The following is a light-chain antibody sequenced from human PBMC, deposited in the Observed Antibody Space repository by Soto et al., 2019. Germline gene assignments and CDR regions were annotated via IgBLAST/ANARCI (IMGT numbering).Light chain of an antibody. Sequence: EIVMTQSPATLSVSPGERATLSCRASESVSSNLAWYQQKPGQAPRLLIYGASIRAAGIPARFSGSGSGTEITLTISSLQSDYFAVYYCQQYNNWPRGTFGQGTKVEIK. CDR2: GAS. CDR3: QQYNNWPRGT. V-gene: IGKV3-15*01. CDR1: ESVSSN. J-gene: IGKJ1*01.